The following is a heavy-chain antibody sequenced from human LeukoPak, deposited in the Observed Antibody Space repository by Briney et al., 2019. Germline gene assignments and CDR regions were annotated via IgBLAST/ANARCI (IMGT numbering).Heavy chain of an antibody. CDR2: MSGDTLST. CDR1: GFTFSSYA. V-gene: IGHV3-23*01. Sequence: PGRSLRLSCAASGFTFSSYAMSWVRQAPGKGLEWVSTMSGDTLSTWYADSVKGRFTITRDNSKNTVYLQMNSLTSDDTALYYCAKKWPTLGGTTVAFESWGQGTLVTVSS. J-gene: IGHJ4*02. CDR3: AKKWPTLGGTTVAFES. D-gene: IGHD1-1*01.